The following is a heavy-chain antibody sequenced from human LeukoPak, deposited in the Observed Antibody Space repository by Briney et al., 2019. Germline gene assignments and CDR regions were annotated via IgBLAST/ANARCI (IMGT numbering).Heavy chain of an antibody. CDR3: ARAVKQVVAATYYYYYMDV. V-gene: IGHV4-39*07. CDR2: IYYSGST. D-gene: IGHD2-15*01. J-gene: IGHJ6*03. Sequence: SETLSLTCTVSGGSIRSSNYYWGWIRQPPGKGLEWIGSIYYSGSTYYNPSLKSRVTISVDTSKNQFSLKLSSVTAADTAVYYCARAVKQVVAATYYYYYMDVWGKGTTVTISS. CDR1: GGSIRSSNYY.